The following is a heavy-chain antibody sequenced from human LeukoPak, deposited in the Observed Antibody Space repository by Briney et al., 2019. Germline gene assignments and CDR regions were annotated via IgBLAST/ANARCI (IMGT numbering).Heavy chain of an antibody. D-gene: IGHD3-22*01. J-gene: IGHJ3*02. CDR1: GFTFSDYY. V-gene: IGHV3-11*01. CDR3: ARDVSVYYDSSGYYDAFDI. CDR2: ISSSGSTI. Sequence: GGSLRLSCAASGFTFSDYYMSWIRQAPGKGLEWVSYISSSGSTIYYADSVKGRFTISRDNAKNSLYLQMNSLRAEDTAVYYCARDVSVYYDSSGYYDAFDIWGQGTMVTVSS.